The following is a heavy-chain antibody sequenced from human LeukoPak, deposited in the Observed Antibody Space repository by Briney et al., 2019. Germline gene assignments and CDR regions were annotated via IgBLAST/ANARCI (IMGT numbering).Heavy chain of an antibody. CDR3: AKHLRATNTYIFFGLDV. J-gene: IGHJ6*02. V-gene: IGHV3-9*01. CDR1: GFTFKDYG. CDR2: MNWEGGGT. Sequence: GGSLRLSCAATGFTFKDYGMHWVRQPPGKGLEWVSGMNWEGGGTHYADAVKVRVTISRYNAKNFLYLQMTSLRPEDTALYYCAKHLRATNTYIFFGLDVWGQGTTVTVSS. D-gene: IGHD1-26*01.